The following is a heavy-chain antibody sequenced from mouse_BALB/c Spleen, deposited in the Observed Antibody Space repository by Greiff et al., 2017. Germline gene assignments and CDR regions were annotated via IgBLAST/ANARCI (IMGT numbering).Heavy chain of an antibody. J-gene: IGHJ2*01. V-gene: IGHV1-9*01. CDR2: ILPGSGST. D-gene: IGHD2-1*01. CDR1: GYTFSSYW. Sequence: VQLVESGAELMKPGASVKISCKATGYTFSSYWLEWVKQRPGHGLEWIGEILPGSGSTNYNEKFKGKATFTADTSSNTAYMQLSSLTSEDSAVYYCARPSRNGGFAYWGQGTTLTVSS. CDR3: ARPSRNGGFAY.